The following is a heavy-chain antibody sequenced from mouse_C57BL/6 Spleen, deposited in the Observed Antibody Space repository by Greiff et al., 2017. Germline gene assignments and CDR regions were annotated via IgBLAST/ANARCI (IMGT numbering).Heavy chain of an antibody. CDR1: GYTFTSYW. CDR3: ARRGLEYFDV. CDR2: IYPSDSET. Sequence: QVQLQQPGAELVRPGSSVKLSCKASGYTFTSYWMDWVKQRPGQGLEWIGNIYPSDSETHYNQKFKDKATLTVDKSSSTAYMQLSSLTSEDSAVYDCARRGLEYFDVRGTGTTVTVSS. J-gene: IGHJ1*03. V-gene: IGHV1-61*01.